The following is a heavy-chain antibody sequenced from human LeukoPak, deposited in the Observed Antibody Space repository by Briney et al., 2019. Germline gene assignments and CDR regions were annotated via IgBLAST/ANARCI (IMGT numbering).Heavy chain of an antibody. CDR3: ARPKGHFSEGALVGFDY. CDR1: GFTFSSYD. CDR2: ISYEGSHK. J-gene: IGHJ4*02. V-gene: IGHV3-30*03. D-gene: IGHD1-26*01. Sequence: PGGSLRLSCAASGFTFSSYDMHWVRQAPGKGLEWVAIISYEGSHKYYADSVKGRFTISRDNAKNSLYLQMNSLRAEDTAVYYCARPKGHFSEGALVGFDYWGQGTLVTVSS.